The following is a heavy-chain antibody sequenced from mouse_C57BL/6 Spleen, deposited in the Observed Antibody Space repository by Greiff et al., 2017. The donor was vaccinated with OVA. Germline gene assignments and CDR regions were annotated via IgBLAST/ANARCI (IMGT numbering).Heavy chain of an antibody. V-gene: IGHV1-69*01. J-gene: IGHJ2*01. CDR3: ARSTGSHYYFDY. D-gene: IGHD4-1*01. CDR1: GYTFTSYW. Sequence: QVQLQQPGAELVMPGASVKLSCKASGYTFTSYWMHWVKQRPGQGLEWIGEIDPSDSYTNYNQKFKGKSTLTVDKSSSTAYMQLSSLTSEDSAVYYCARSTGSHYYFDYWGQGTTLTVSS. CDR2: IDPSDSYT.